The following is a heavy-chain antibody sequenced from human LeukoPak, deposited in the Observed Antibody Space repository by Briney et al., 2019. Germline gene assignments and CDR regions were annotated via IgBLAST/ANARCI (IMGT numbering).Heavy chain of an antibody. J-gene: IGHJ4*02. D-gene: IGHD6-25*01. CDR1: GFNFRGYG. Sequence: GGSLRLSCETSGFNFRGYGLHWARQTPGKGLQWLAFMEHDGTIKYFSDSVEGRFTISRDNSQNTLFLQLNSLRTEDTAVYYCATNSAYGSYLDSWGQGTLVTVSS. V-gene: IGHV3-30*02. CDR2: MEHDGTIK. CDR3: ATNSAYGSYLDS.